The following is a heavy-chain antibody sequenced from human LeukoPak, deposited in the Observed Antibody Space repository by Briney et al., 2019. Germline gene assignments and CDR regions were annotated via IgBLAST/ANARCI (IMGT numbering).Heavy chain of an antibody. D-gene: IGHD3-16*02. CDR2: ISGTGGST. Sequence: GGSLRLSCAASGFTFITYAMSWVRQAPGKGLEWVSAISGTGGSTYYADSVRGRFTISRDNSKNTLYLQMNSLRAEDTAVYYCAKALRDYVWGSYRRFDYWGQGTLVTVSS. CDR1: GFTFITYA. V-gene: IGHV3-23*01. CDR3: AKALRDYVWGSYRRFDY. J-gene: IGHJ4*02.